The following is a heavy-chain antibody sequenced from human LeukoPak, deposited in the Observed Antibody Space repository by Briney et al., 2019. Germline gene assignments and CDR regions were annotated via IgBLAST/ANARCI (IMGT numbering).Heavy chain of an antibody. V-gene: IGHV3-7*01. CDR2: IKQDRSEK. Sequence: GGSLRLSCAASGFTFTNYWMSWVRQAPGKGLELVANIKQDRSEKYYVDSVKGRFTISRDNAKNSLYLQMNNLRAEDTAVYYCARPRGCGSARCNNFDYWGQGTLVTVSS. J-gene: IGHJ4*02. D-gene: IGHD2-2*01. CDR3: ARPRGCGSARCNNFDY. CDR1: GFTFTNYW.